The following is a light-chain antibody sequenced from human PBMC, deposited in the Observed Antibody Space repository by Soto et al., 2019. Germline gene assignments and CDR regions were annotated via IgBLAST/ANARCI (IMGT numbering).Light chain of an antibody. Sequence: QSALTQPASVSGSPGQSIAISCTGTSSDVGGYNYVSWYQQHPGKAPKLIIYDVSNRPSGVSNRFSGSKSGNTASLTISGLQAEDEADYYCCSYTTSSTYVFGTGTRSPS. CDR1: SSDVGGYNY. V-gene: IGLV2-14*03. J-gene: IGLJ1*01. CDR2: DVS. CDR3: CSYTTSSTYV.